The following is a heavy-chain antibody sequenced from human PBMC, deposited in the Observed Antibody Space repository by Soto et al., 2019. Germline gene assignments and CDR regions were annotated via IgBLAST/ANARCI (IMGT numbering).Heavy chain of an antibody. V-gene: IGHV2-5*02. CDR1: GLSLRTTGVG. Sequence: QITLKESGPTLVKPTQTLTLTCTFSGLSLRTTGVGVGWVRQPPGKALEWLALLYWDDDKRYSPSLKSRLTISQDTTEKQVVVTRTSMDTVEAVTCHAVQCRCGGDCLRTYSSHSYYGSEVWGQGTTVNVSS. J-gene: IGHJ6*02. CDR2: LYWDDDK. CDR3: VQCRCGGDCLRTYSSHSYYGSEV. D-gene: IGHD2-21*02.